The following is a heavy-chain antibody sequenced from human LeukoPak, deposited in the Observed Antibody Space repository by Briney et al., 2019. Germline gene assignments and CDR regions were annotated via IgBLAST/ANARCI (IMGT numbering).Heavy chain of an antibody. Sequence: QSGGSLRLSCAASGFTVSSNYMSWVRQAPGKGLEWVSAIYSGGSTYYADSVKGRFTISRDNSKNTLYLQMNSLRAEDTAVYYCASCKDGYNYFGYWGQGTLVTVSS. J-gene: IGHJ4*02. CDR2: IYSGGST. CDR3: ASCKDGYNYFGY. D-gene: IGHD5-24*01. V-gene: IGHV3-53*01. CDR1: GFTVSSNY.